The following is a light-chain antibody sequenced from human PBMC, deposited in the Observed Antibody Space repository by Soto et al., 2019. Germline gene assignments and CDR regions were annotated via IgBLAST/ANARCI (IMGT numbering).Light chain of an antibody. Sequence: SVLTQPASVSGSPGQSITISCTGTSSDVGGYNYVSWYQQHPGKAPKFMIYDVSNRPLGVSNRFSGSKSGNTASLTISGLQAEDEADYYCCSYTTSNTRQIVFGTGTKVTVL. CDR1: SSDVGGYNY. CDR2: DVS. V-gene: IGLV2-14*01. J-gene: IGLJ1*01. CDR3: CSYTTSNTRQIV.